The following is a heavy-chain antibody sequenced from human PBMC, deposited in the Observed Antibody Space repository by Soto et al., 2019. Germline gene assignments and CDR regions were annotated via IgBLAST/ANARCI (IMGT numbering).Heavy chain of an antibody. D-gene: IGHD4-17*01. CDR1: GFTFSRYA. Sequence: GGSLRLSCAASGFTFSRYAMSWVLQAPGKGLEWVSAVSGSGGSTYYADSVKGRFTISRDNSKNTLYLQMNSLRAEDTAVYYCAKARWDYGDLNSYFDYWGQGTLVTVSS. V-gene: IGHV3-23*01. CDR3: AKARWDYGDLNSYFDY. CDR2: VSGSGGST. J-gene: IGHJ4*02.